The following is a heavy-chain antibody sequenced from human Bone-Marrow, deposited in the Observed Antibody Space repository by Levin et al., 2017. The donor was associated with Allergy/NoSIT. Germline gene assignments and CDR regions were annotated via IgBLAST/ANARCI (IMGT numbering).Heavy chain of an antibody. CDR1: GFTFSSYG. V-gene: IGHV3-30*18. J-gene: IGHJ6*02. Sequence: GGSLRLSCAASGFTFSSYGMHWVRQAPGKGLEWVAVISYDGSNKYYADSVKGRFTISRDNSKNTLYLQMNSLRAEDTAVYYCAKDPNSGLGGYNHYYYYGMDVWGQGTTVTVSS. CDR2: ISYDGSNK. CDR3: AKDPNSGLGGYNHYYYYGMDV. D-gene: IGHD5-24*01.